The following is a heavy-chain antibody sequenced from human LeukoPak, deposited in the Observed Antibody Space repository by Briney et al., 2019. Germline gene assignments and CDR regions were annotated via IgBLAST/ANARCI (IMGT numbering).Heavy chain of an antibody. CDR1: GGSISSYY. D-gene: IGHD5-18*01. Sequence: PSETLSLTCTVSGGSISSYYWSWIRRPPGKGLEWIGYIHYSGSTNYSPSLKSRVTISVDTSKNQFSLKLSSVTAADTAVYYCARAGYTYADYWGQGTLVTVSS. V-gene: IGHV4-59*01. J-gene: IGHJ4*02. CDR2: IHYSGST. CDR3: ARAGYTYADY.